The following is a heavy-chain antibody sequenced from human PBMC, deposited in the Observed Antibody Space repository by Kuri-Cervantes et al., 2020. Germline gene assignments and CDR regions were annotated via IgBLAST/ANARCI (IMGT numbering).Heavy chain of an antibody. Sequence: SETLSLTCAVYGVSFSDYYWSWIRQPPGKGLEWIGEIIHSGSTNYNPSLKSRVTISIDTSKNQFSLKLSSVTAADTAVYYCARGLTLKDYYYYYMDVWGKGTTVTVSS. CDR2: IIHSGST. V-gene: IGHV4-34*01. CDR3: ARGLTLKDYYYYYMDV. CDR1: GVSFSDYY. J-gene: IGHJ6*03.